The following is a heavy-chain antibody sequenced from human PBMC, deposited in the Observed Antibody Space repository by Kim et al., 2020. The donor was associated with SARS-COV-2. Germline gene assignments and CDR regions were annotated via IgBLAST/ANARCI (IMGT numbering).Heavy chain of an antibody. CDR2: ICYSGST. Sequence: SETLSLTCTVSGGSISSSSYYWGWIRQPPGKGLEWIGSICYSGSTYYNPSLKSRVTISVDTSKNQFSLKLSSVTATDTAVYYCARHPSRLLWFGELSGWFDPWGQGTLVTVSS. CDR1: GGSISSSSYY. D-gene: IGHD3-10*01. J-gene: IGHJ5*02. V-gene: IGHV4-39*01. CDR3: ARHPSRLLWFGELSGWFDP.